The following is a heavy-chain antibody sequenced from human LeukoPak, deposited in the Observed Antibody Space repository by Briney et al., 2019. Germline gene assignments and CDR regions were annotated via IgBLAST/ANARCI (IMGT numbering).Heavy chain of an antibody. CDR1: GFTFSSHA. Sequence: PGGSLRLSCVASGFTFSSHAMAWVRQAPGKGLEWVSAISISGDTTYYADSVRGRFTISRDNSRSTIYLQMNSLRAEDTAIYYCAKVKAYCGGDCYSEGSFDNWGQGTLVTVSS. CDR2: ISISGDTT. D-gene: IGHD2-21*02. J-gene: IGHJ4*02. CDR3: AKVKAYCGGDCYSEGSFDN. V-gene: IGHV3-23*01.